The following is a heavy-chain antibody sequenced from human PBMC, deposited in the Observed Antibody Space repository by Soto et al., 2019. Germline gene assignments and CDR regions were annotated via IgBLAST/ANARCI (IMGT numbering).Heavy chain of an antibody. V-gene: IGHV3-9*01. D-gene: IGHD6-19*01. CDR2: ISWNSGSI. Sequence: EVQLVESGGGLGQPGRSLRLSCAASGFTFDDYAMHWVRQAPGKGLEWVSGISWNSGSIGYVDSVKGRFTISRDNATNSMDMQMDSQRAQDTALYYCAKDATVRGRAVAGHFDYWGQGTLVTVSS. CDR3: AKDATVRGRAVAGHFDY. CDR1: GFTFDDYA. J-gene: IGHJ4*02.